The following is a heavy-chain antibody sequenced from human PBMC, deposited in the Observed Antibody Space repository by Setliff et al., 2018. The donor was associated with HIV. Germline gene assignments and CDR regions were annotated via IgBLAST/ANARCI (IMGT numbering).Heavy chain of an antibody. CDR1: GGSISSSNYC. Sequence: PSETLSLTCTVSGGSISSSNYCWGWIRQPPGKGLEWIGSIYYSGSTYYNPSLKSRVTISVDTSKNQFSLKLRSVTAADTAVYYFARHYELETYMDVWGKGTTVTVSS. D-gene: IGHD3-3*01. CDR3: ARHYELETYMDV. V-gene: IGHV4-39*01. CDR2: IYYSGST. J-gene: IGHJ6*03.